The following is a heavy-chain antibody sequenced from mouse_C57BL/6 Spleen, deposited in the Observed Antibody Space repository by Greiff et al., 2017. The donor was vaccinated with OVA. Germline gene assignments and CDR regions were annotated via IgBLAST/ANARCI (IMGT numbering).Heavy chain of an antibody. Sequence: VHVKQSGAELVRPGASVKLSCTASGFNIKDDYMHWVKQRPEQGLEWIGWIDPENGDTEYASKFQGKATITADTSSNTAYLQLSSLTSEDTAVYYCTCYSKHDYWGQGTTLTVSS. CDR2: IDPENGDT. J-gene: IGHJ2*01. CDR1: GFNIKDDY. D-gene: IGHD2-5*01. CDR3: TCYSKHDY. V-gene: IGHV14-4*01.